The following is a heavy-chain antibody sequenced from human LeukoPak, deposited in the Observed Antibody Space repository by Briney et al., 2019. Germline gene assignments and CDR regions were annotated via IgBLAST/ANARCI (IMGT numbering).Heavy chain of an antibody. Sequence: GGPLTLFCAASGFTFSSYWMHWLRQSTGKGGVWVSRINSDGSSISYADSVKGRFTISRDNSKNTLYLQMNSLRAEDTAVYYCASNYYDSSGYYVDAFDIWGQGTMVTVSS. J-gene: IGHJ3*02. CDR3: ASNYYDSSGYYVDAFDI. CDR2: INSDGSSI. CDR1: GFTFSSYW. V-gene: IGHV3-74*01. D-gene: IGHD3-22*01.